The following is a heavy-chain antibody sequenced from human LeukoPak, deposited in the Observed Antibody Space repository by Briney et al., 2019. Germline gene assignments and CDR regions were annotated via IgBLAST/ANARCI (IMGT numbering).Heavy chain of an antibody. CDR1: GGSISSYY. J-gene: IGHJ4*02. CDR3: ARDRVRGNSNPFFDY. D-gene: IGHD4-11*01. CDR2: IYYSGST. Sequence: SETLSLTCTVSGGSISSYYWSWIRQPPGNGLEWIGYIYYSGSTSYNPSLKSRVTISVDTSKNQFSLKLSSVTAADTAVYYCARDRVRGNSNPFFDYWGQGTLVTVSS. V-gene: IGHV4-59*01.